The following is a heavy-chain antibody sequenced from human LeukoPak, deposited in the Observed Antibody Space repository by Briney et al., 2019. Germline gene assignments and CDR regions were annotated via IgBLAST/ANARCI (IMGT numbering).Heavy chain of an antibody. V-gene: IGHV1-69*13. D-gene: IGHD6-19*01. CDR3: ARDPGIAVAGPYYYGMDV. CDR2: IIPIFGTA. Sequence: SVTVSFKASGGTFSSYAISWVRQAPGQGLEWMGGIIPIFGTANYAQKFQGRVTITADESTSTAYMELSSLRSEDTAVYYCARDPGIAVAGPYYYGMDVWGQGTTVTVSS. CDR1: GGTFSSYA. J-gene: IGHJ6*02.